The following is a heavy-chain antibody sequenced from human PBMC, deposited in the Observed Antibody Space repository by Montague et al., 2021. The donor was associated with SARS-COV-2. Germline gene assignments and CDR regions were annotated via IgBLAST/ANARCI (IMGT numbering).Heavy chain of an antibody. CDR1: GGSVSSSSYY. J-gene: IGHJ4*02. CDR2: IYYTGST. Sequence: SETLSLTCTISGGSVSSSSYYWNWTRQPPGKGLEWIGYIYYTGSTNYNPSLKSRVTMAVDTSRNQFSLKVNSATAEDTAVYYCARGSHQYCGGGSCYSTFDYWGQGTLVTVSS. D-gene: IGHD2-15*01. CDR3: ARGSHQYCGGGSCYSTFDY. V-gene: IGHV4-61*01.